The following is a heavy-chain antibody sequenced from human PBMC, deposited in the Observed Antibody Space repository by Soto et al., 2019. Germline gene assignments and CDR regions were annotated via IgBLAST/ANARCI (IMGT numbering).Heavy chain of an antibody. Sequence: GCLLLSCSVSGFTFGSYGMQWVRQAAGKGLEWVAIIWYDGTNKYYADSVKVRFTISRDNSKSTLDLQMNSLRAEDTEIYYSARAFLRGSAATIDYWGQGSLVSVYS. V-gene: IGHV3-33*01. J-gene: IGHJ4*02. CDR3: ARAFLRGSAATIDY. CDR1: GFTFGSYG. CDR2: IWYDGTNK. D-gene: IGHD1-1*01.